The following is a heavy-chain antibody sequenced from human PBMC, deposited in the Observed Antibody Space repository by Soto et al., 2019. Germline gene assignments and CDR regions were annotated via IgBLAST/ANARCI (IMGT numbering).Heavy chain of an antibody. CDR1: GYTFTSYG. V-gene: IGHV1-69*13. CDR3: ARSYDSGDFDY. J-gene: IGHJ4*02. Sequence: ASVKVSCKASGYTFTSYGISWVRQAPGQGLEWMGGIIPISDTTNYAQKLQGRVTITADASTSTAYMELRSLRSDDTAVYYCARSYDSGDFDYWGQGTLVTVSS. D-gene: IGHD3-3*01. CDR2: IIPISDTT.